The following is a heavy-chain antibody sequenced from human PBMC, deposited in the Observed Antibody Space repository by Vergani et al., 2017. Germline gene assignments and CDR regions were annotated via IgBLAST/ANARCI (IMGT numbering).Heavy chain of an antibody. CDR1: GFTFSSYA. CDR3: ARVEDYDILTGYYYYYGMDV. CDR2: ISGSGVST. J-gene: IGHJ6*02. Sequence: EVQLLESGGGLVQPGGSLRLSCAASGFTFSSYAMSWVRQAPGKGLEWVSAISGSGVSTYYADSVKGRFTISRDNSKNTLYLQMNSLRAEDTAVYYCARVEDYDILTGYYYYYGMDVWGQGTTVTVSS. D-gene: IGHD3-9*01. V-gene: IGHV3-23*01.